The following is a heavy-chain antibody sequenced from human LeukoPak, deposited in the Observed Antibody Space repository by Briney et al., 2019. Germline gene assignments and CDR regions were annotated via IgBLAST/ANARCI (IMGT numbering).Heavy chain of an antibody. CDR2: ISSNGGST. D-gene: IGHD6-19*01. V-gene: IGHV3-64D*09. CDR3: VKGGIAVAGVDDWYFDL. J-gene: IGHJ2*01. Sequence: GGSLRLSCSASGFTFSSYAMHWVRQAPGKGLEYVSAISSNGGSTYYADSVKGRFTISRDNSKNTLYLQMSSLRAEDTAVYYCVKGGIAVAGVDDWYFDLWGRGTLVTVSS. CDR1: GFTFSSYA.